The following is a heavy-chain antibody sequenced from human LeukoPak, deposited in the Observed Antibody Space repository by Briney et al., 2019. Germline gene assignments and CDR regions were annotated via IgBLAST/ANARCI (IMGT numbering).Heavy chain of an antibody. D-gene: IGHD3-10*01. J-gene: IGHJ6*03. Sequence: SETLSLTCAVYGGSFSGYYWSWIRQPPGKGLEWIGEINHSGSTNYNPSLKSRVTISVDTSKNQFSLKLSSVTAADTAVYYCARGVGNSPFVLLWFGRTDYYYYMDVWGKGTTVTVSS. CDR2: INHSGST. V-gene: IGHV4-34*01. CDR3: ARGVGNSPFVLLWFGRTDYYYYMDV. CDR1: GGSFSGYY.